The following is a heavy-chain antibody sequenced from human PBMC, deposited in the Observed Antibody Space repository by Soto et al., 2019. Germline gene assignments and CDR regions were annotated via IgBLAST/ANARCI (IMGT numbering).Heavy chain of an antibody. CDR2: IYSGGST. Sequence: GGSLRLSCAASGFTVSSNYMSWVRQAPGKGLEWVSVIYSGGSTYYADSVKGRFTISRHNSKNTLYLQMNSLKAEDTAVYYCARTNTVTTRPGVPSYFDYWGQGTLVTVSS. J-gene: IGHJ4*02. V-gene: IGHV3-53*04. CDR1: GFTVSSNY. D-gene: IGHD4-17*01. CDR3: ARTNTVTTRPGVPSYFDY.